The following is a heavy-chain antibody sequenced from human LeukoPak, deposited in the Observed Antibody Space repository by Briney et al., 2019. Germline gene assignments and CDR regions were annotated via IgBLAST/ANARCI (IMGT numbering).Heavy chain of an antibody. D-gene: IGHD2-15*01. CDR1: GFTFSTYG. J-gene: IGHJ4*02. V-gene: IGHV3-64D*09. CDR2: IIRNGGST. Sequence: PGGSLRLSCAASGFTFSTYGFHWVRQAPGKGLEYVSAIIRNGGSTNYAESVKGRFTISRENSKNTLFLQMNSLRLEDTDIYHCVKVAHCSGGSCYLWAASDHWGQAALVTVSS. CDR3: VKVAHCSGGSCYLWAASDH.